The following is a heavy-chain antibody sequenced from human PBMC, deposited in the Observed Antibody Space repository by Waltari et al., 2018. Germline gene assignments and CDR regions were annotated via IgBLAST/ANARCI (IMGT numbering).Heavy chain of an antibody. Sequence: EVQLVESGGALVQPGGSLSISCAASGFTLRSFWMNWVRQTPGKGLEWVAGIKQDGSEKYYADSVKGRFTISRDNAKNSLYLQMNSLRAEDTAVYYCATSGWYCFDYWGQGTLVTVSS. V-gene: IGHV3-7*01. J-gene: IGHJ4*02. CDR1: GFTLRSFW. CDR3: ATSGWYCFDY. CDR2: IKQDGSEK. D-gene: IGHD6-19*01.